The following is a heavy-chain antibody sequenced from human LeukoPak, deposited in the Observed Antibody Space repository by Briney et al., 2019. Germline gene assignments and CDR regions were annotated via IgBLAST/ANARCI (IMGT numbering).Heavy chain of an antibody. CDR3: AITVVPGAKGDYYYIDV. CDR1: GGTFSSYA. Sequence: ASVKVSCKASGGTFSSYAISWVRQAPGQGLEWMGGIIPIFGTANYAQKFQGRVTITTDESTSTAYMELSSLRSEDTAVYYCAITVVPGAKGDYYYIDVWGKGTTVTVSS. CDR2: IIPIFGTA. D-gene: IGHD2-2*01. V-gene: IGHV1-69*05. J-gene: IGHJ6*03.